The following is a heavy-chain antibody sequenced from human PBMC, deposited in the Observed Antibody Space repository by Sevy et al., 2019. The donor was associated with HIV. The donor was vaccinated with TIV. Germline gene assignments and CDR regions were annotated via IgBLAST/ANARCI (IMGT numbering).Heavy chain of an antibody. CDR2: AYYRSKWYN. V-gene: IGHV6-1*01. J-gene: IGHJ5*02. CDR3: AKAITIFGLTIMLDP. CDR1: GDSVSSSSVA. D-gene: IGHD3-3*01. Sequence: SQTPSLTCTISGDSVSSSSVAWNWIRQSPSRGLEWLGRAYYRSKWYNDYALSVKNRIIISPDTSKNQLSLQLNSVTPEDTGVYNCAKAITIFGLTIMLDPWGLGTLVTVSS.